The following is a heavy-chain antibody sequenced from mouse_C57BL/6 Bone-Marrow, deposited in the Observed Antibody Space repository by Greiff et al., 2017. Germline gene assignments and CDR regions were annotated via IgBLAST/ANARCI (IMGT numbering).Heavy chain of an antibody. CDR2: IRLKSDNYAT. Sequence: DVMLVESGGGLVQPGGSMKLSCGASGFTFSNYWMNWVRQSPEKGLEWVAQIRLKSDNYATHYAESVKGRFTISRDDSKSSVYLQMNNLRAEDTGIYYCTEDYGSSPYYAMDYWGQGTSVTVSS. J-gene: IGHJ4*01. V-gene: IGHV6-3*01. CDR1: GFTFSNYW. CDR3: TEDYGSSPYYAMDY. D-gene: IGHD1-1*01.